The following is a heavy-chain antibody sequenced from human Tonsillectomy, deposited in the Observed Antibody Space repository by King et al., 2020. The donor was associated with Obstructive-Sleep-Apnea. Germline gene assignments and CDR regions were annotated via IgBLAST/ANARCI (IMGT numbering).Heavy chain of an antibody. D-gene: IGHD2-2*01. CDR2: AKRKTDGGTT. CDR1: GFTFSNAW. V-gene: IGHV3-15*01. J-gene: IGHJ1*01. Sequence: QLVQSGGGLVKPGGSLSLSCAASGFTFSNAWMSWVRQAPGKGLAWVGCAKRKTDGGTTDYAATVKGRFTISRDDSKDTLYLQMNSLKTEDTAVYYCTTLDCSRTSCYGVQHWGQGTLVTVSS. CDR3: TTLDCSRTSCYGVQH.